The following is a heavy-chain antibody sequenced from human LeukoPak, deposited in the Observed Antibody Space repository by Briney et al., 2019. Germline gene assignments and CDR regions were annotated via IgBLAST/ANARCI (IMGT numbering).Heavy chain of an antibody. CDR2: IIPIFGIA. Sequence: GASVKVSCKASGGTFSSYAISWVRQAPGQGLEWMGRIIPIFGIANYAQKFQGRVTITADKSTSTAYMELSSLRSEDTAVYYCARGGSSGWYHGSWGQGTLVTVSS. J-gene: IGHJ5*02. CDR1: GGTFSSYA. V-gene: IGHV1-69*04. D-gene: IGHD6-19*01. CDR3: ARGGSSGWYHGS.